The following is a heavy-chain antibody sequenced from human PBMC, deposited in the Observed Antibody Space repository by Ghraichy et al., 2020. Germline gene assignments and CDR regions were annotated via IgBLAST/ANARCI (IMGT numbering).Heavy chain of an antibody. CDR2: INHSGST. D-gene: IGHD2-15*01. CDR1: GGSFSGYY. J-gene: IGHJ6*03. V-gene: IGHV4-34*01. CDR3: ARGDIGGNYYYYYYMDV. Sequence: SETPSLTCAVYGGSFSGYYWSWIRQPPGKGLEWIGEINHSGSTNYNPSLKSRVTISVDTSKNQFSLKLSSVTAADTAVYYCARGDIGGNYYYYYYMDVWGKGTTVTVSS.